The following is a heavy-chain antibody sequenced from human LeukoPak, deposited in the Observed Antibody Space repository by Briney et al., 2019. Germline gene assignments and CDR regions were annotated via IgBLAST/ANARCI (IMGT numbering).Heavy chain of an antibody. J-gene: IGHJ4*02. D-gene: IGHD6-13*01. V-gene: IGHV3-11*04. CDR3: AKDRAAAAAIDY. Sequence: PGGSLRLSCAASGFTFSDYYMSWIRQAPGKGLEWVSYISSSGSTIYYADSVKGRFTISRDNSKNTLYLQMNSLRAEDTAVYYCAKDRAAAAAIDYWGQGTLVTVSS. CDR1: GFTFSDYY. CDR2: ISSSGSTI.